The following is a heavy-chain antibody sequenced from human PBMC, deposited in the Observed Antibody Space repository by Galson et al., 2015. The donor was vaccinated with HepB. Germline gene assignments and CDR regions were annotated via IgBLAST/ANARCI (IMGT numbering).Heavy chain of an antibody. CDR2: IYPGDSDT. CDR1: GFTFTSNW. J-gene: IGHJ4*02. V-gene: IGHV5-51*01. CDR3: ARHRPPFISVTSDCQRGHFDY. D-gene: IGHD2-21*02. Sequence: SGAEVKKPGESLKISCKTSGFTFTSNWIGWVRQMPGKGLEYMGIIYPGDSDTRYSPSFQGQVTISADESINTAYLQWSSLKASDTAFYYCARHRPPFISVTSDCQRGHFDYWGQGTLVTVSS.